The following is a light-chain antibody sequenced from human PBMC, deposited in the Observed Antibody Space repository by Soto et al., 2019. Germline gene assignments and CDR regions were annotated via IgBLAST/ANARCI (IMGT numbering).Light chain of an antibody. J-gene: IGKJ2*01. Sequence: DIQMTQSPSTLSASVRNRVTITCRASQSISSWLAWYQQKPGKAPKLLIYKASSLEGGAPSWFSCCGSSTAFTLTISSLQPDDFATDYCPHYYSYPYTFSQGTKLLIK. CDR2: KAS. V-gene: IGKV1-5*03. CDR3: PHYYSYPYT. CDR1: QSISSW.